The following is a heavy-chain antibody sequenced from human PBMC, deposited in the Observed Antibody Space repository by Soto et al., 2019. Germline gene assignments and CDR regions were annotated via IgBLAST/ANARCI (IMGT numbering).Heavy chain of an antibody. J-gene: IGHJ6*02. CDR2: IYYSGST. CDR1: GGSISSGDYY. V-gene: IGHV4-30-4*01. D-gene: IGHD4-4*01. Sequence: SETLSLTCTVSGGSISSGDYYWSWIRQPPGKGLECIGYIYYSGSTYYNPSLKSRVTISVDTPKNKFSLKLSSVTAADTAVYYCARDRRSVTTSGYYYGMDVWGQGTTVTVSS. CDR3: ARDRRSVTTSGYYYGMDV.